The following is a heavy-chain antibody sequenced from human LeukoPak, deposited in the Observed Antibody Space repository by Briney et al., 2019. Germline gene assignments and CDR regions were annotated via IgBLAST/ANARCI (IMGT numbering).Heavy chain of an antibody. J-gene: IGHJ4*02. D-gene: IGHD5-12*01. V-gene: IGHV3-74*01. CDR3: ARSGYDIRIPFDY. Sequence: PGGSLRLSCAASGFTFSSYWMHWVRQAPGKGLVWVSRINSDGSSTSYADSVKGRFTISRDNAKNTLYLQMNSLRAEDTAVYYCARSGYDIRIPFDYWGQGTLVTVSS. CDR1: GFTFSSYW. CDR2: INSDGSST.